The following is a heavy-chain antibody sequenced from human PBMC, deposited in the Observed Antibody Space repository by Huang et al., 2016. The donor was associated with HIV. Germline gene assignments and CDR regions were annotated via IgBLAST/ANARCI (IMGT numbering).Heavy chain of an antibody. J-gene: IGHJ3*01. D-gene: IGHD3-16*01. CDR1: GGSVNSGYYY. CDR2: VLYGGNS. V-gene: IGHV4-39*01. CDR3: ARLPFDYVWGTQRQTALDELDV. Sequence: QLQLQESGPGLVRPSETLSLTCSVSGGSVNSGYYYWGWIRQPPGKGLEWIASVLYGGNSFYNPSLKSGVSMSVDTSKKRFSLNLSSVTAADTAVYFCARLPFDYVWGTQRQTALDELDVWGQGTMVTVSS.